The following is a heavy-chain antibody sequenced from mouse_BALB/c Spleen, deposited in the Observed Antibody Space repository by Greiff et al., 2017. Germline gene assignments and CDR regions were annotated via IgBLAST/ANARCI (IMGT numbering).Heavy chain of an antibody. CDR1: GYSITSDYA. V-gene: IGHV3-2*02. J-gene: IGHJ2*01. Sequence: EVQLQESGPGLVKPSQSLSLTCTVTGYSITSDYAWNWIRQFPGNKLEWMGYISYSGSTSYNPSLKSRISITRDTSKNQFFLQLNSVTTEDTATYYCAREEDYYGYDYWGQGTTLTVSS. CDR3: AREEDYYGYDY. CDR2: ISYSGST. D-gene: IGHD1-2*01.